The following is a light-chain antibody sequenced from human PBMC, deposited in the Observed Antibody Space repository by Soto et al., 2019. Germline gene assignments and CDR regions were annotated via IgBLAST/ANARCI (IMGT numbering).Light chain of an antibody. CDR2: SAS. CDR3: QQYGSSPRT. CDR1: QSVSSSY. J-gene: IGKJ1*01. Sequence: PGERATLSCRASQSVSSSYLAWYQQKPGQAPRLLIYSASSRASGIPDRFSGSGSGTDFTLSISRLEPEDFAVYYCQQYGSSPRTFGQGTKVDIK. V-gene: IGKV3-20*01.